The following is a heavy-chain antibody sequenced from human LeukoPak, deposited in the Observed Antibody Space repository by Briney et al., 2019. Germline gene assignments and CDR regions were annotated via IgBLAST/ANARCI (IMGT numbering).Heavy chain of an antibody. Sequence: SETLSLTCTVSGGSISSYYWSWIRQPPGKGLEWIGYIYYSGSTNYNPSLKSRVTISVDTSKNQFSLKLSSVTAADTAVYYCARESGGDPTYFDYWGQGTLVTVSS. J-gene: IGHJ4*02. CDR2: IYYSGST. CDR1: GGSISSYY. D-gene: IGHD2-21*02. CDR3: ARESGGDPTYFDY. V-gene: IGHV4-59*01.